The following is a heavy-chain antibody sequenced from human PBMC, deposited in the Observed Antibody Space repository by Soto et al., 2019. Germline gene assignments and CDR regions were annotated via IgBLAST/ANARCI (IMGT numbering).Heavy chain of an antibody. CDR1: GGSISSYY. J-gene: IGHJ4*02. V-gene: IGHV4-59*08. Sequence: SETLSLTCTVSGGSISSYYWSWIRQPPGKGLEWIGYIYYSGSTNYNPSLKSRFTISVDTSKNQFSLRLSSVTAADTAVYYWARHKRFDGDFDYWGQGTLVTVSS. D-gene: IGHD3-3*01. CDR3: ARHKRFDGDFDY. CDR2: IYYSGST.